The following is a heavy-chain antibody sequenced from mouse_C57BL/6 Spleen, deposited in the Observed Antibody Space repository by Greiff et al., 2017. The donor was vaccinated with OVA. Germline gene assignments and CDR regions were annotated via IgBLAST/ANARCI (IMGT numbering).Heavy chain of an antibody. D-gene: IGHD1-1*01. Sequence: EVQGVESGGGLVKPGGSLKLSCAASGFTFSSYAMSWVRQTPEKRLEWVATISDGGSYTYYPDNVKGRFTISRDNAKNNLYLQMSHLKSEDTAMYYCARDPVSGSSYMDYWGQGTSVTVSS. CDR1: GFTFSSYA. V-gene: IGHV5-4*01. J-gene: IGHJ4*01. CDR3: ARDPVSGSSYMDY. CDR2: ISDGGSYT.